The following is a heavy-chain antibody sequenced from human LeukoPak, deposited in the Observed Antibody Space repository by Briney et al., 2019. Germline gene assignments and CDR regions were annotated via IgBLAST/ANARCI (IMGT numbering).Heavy chain of an antibody. Sequence: ASVKVSCKASGYTFTGYYMHWVRQAPGQGLEWMGRINPNSGGTNYAQKFQGRVTMTRDTSISTAYMELSKLRSDDTAVYYCARVEYCSSTSCYSSGSFDIWGQGTMVTVSS. CDR1: GYTFTGYY. D-gene: IGHD2-2*02. CDR3: ARVEYCSSTSCYSSGSFDI. CDR2: INPNSGGT. J-gene: IGHJ3*02. V-gene: IGHV1-2*06.